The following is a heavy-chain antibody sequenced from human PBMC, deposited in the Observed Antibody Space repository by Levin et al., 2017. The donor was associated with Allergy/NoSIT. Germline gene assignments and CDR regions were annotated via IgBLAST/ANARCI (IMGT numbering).Heavy chain of an antibody. Sequence: GGSLRLSCAASGFTFSSYAMSWVRQAPGKGLEWVSAMSGSGGSTYYADSVKGRFTISRDNSKNTLYLQMRSLRAEDTAIYNCAKLSGYGSGSYYQSAFDYWGQGTLVTVSS. V-gene: IGHV3-23*01. CDR1: GFTFSSYA. CDR2: MSGSGGST. J-gene: IGHJ4*02. D-gene: IGHD3-10*01. CDR3: AKLSGYGSGSYYQSAFDY.